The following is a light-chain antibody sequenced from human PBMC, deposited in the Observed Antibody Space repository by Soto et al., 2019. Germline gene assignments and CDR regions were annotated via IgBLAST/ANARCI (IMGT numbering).Light chain of an antibody. CDR2: AAT. CDR3: QQYETFPYT. V-gene: IGKV1-33*01. CDR1: QDITKS. Sequence: DIQMTQSPSSLSASVGDRVTITCQASQDITKSLSWFQQKPGKAPNLLIFAATNLEAGVPSRFSGGGSGTKFSLVISGLQPQDIATYYCQQYETFPYTFGRGTKLDVK. J-gene: IGKJ2*01.